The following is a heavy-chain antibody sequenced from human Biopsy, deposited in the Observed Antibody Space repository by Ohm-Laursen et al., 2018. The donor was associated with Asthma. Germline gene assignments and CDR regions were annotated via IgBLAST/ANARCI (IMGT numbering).Heavy chain of an antibody. CDR2: ISYDGSNK. Sequence: SLRLSCAASGFTLTTYAIHWVRQAPGKGLEWVAVISYDGSNKYYADSVKGRFTISRDNSKNTLYLQMNSLRAEDTAVYYCARDGADCSSTSCYGGDYYYYYGMDVWGQGTTVTVSS. J-gene: IGHJ6*02. CDR3: ARDGADCSSTSCYGGDYYYYYGMDV. D-gene: IGHD2-2*01. V-gene: IGHV3-30*03. CDR1: GFTLTTYA.